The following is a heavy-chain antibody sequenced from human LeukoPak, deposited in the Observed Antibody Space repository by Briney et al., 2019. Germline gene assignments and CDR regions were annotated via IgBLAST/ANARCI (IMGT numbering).Heavy chain of an antibody. CDR1: GFTFSTYG. Sequence: PGGSLRLSCAASGFTFSTYGMHWVRQAPGKGLEWVAFIRYDGSKKYYADSVKGRFTISRDNSKNTLYLQMNSLRAEDTAVYYCAKLCAGSTSCYRYNYMDVWGKGTTVTVSS. V-gene: IGHV3-30*02. CDR3: AKLCAGSTSCYRYNYMDV. J-gene: IGHJ6*03. CDR2: IRYDGSKK. D-gene: IGHD2-2*02.